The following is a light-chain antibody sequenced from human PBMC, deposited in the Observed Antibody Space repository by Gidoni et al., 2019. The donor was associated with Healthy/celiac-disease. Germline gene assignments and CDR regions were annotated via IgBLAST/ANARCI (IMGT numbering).Light chain of an antibody. Sequence: DIQMTQSPSTLSASVGDRVTITCRASQSISSWLAWYQQKPGKAPKLLIDKASSLESGVPSRVSGRGSGTEFTLTISSLQPDDFATYYCQQYNSYWTFGQGTKVEIK. V-gene: IGKV1-5*03. CDR2: KAS. J-gene: IGKJ1*01. CDR1: QSISSW. CDR3: QQYNSYWT.